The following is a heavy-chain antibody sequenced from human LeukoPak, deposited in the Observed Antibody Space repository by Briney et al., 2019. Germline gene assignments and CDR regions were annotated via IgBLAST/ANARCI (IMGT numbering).Heavy chain of an antibody. CDR2: IYYSGST. CDR1: GGTISSYF. CDR3: ARGIWEMATITYWYFDI. V-gene: IGHV4-59*12. J-gene: IGHJ2*01. Sequence: SETLSLTCTVSGGTISSYFWSWVRQSPGEGLEWVGYIYYSGSTNYNPCLKSQDTMSVDTSKNQFSLKLSSVHAADTALYYCARGIWEMATITYWYFDIWGRGTLVTVSS. D-gene: IGHD5-24*01.